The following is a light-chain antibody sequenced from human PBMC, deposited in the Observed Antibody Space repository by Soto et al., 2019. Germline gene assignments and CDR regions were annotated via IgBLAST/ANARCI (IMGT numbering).Light chain of an antibody. V-gene: IGLV2-14*01. J-gene: IGLJ2*01. Sequence: QSALTQPASVSGSPGQSITISCTGTSSDVGGYNYVSWYQQHPGKAPKLMNYEVSNRPSGVSNRFSGSKSGNTASLTISGLQAEDEADYYCSSYTRSSTLVVFGGGTKLTVL. CDR2: EVS. CDR3: SSYTRSSTLVV. CDR1: SSDVGGYNY.